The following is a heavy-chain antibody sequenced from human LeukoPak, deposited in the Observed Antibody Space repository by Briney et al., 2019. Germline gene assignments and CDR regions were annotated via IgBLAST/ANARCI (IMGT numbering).Heavy chain of an antibody. V-gene: IGHV1-2*06. D-gene: IGHD1-1*01. CDR3: ARDLSSTPNWELDH. CDR2: INAGSGDT. CDR1: GYTFSGYS. Sequence: ASVKVSCKASGYTFSGYSVHCVRQAPGQGLEWMGRINAGSGDTEFAQKFQGRVTMTRDTFVSTAYMEVSGLTSDDTAMYYCARDLSSTPNWELDHWGQGTLVTVSS. J-gene: IGHJ4*02.